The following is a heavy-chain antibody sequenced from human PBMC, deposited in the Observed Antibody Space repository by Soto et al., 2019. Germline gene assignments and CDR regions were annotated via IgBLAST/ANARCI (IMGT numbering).Heavy chain of an antibody. D-gene: IGHD3-10*01. J-gene: IGHJ4*02. CDR3: VYRPSGYISGTYSF. Sequence: QITLRESGPKLVNPTQTLTLTCSFSGLSLSTSGVAVGWISQPPGKALQWLALISWDDDERYSPSLKSRLTVTKDTSRNQVVLTMTNMDPVDTATYYCVYRPSGYISGTYSFWGQGTLVTVSS. CDR2: ISWDDDE. V-gene: IGHV2-5*02. CDR1: GLSLSTSGVA.